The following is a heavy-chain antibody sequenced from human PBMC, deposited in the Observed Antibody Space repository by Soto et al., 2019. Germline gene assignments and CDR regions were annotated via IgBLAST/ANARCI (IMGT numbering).Heavy chain of an antibody. V-gene: IGHV1-46*01. Sequence: ASVNVSCKASGYTFTSYYMHWVRQAPGQGLEWMGIINPSGGSTSYAQKFQGRVTMTRDTSTSTVYMELSSLRSEDTAVYYCARDVERAVDTAMVTGGYGYWGQGTLVTVSS. D-gene: IGHD5-18*01. CDR1: GYTFTSYY. CDR3: ARDVERAVDTAMVTGGYGY. J-gene: IGHJ4*02. CDR2: INPSGGST.